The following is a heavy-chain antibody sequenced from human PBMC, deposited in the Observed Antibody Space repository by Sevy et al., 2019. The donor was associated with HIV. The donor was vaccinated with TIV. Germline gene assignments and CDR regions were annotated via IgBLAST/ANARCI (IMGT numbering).Heavy chain of an antibody. CDR1: GGSFSGYY. CDR2: INHSGST. Sequence: SETLSLTCAVYGGSFSGYYWSWIRQPPGKGLEWIGEINHSGSTNYNPSLKSRVTISVDTSKNQFSLKLSSVTAADTAVYYCARVGATRAGDPCYFDYWGQGTLVTVSS. CDR3: ARVGATRAGDPCYFDY. J-gene: IGHJ4*02. V-gene: IGHV4-34*01. D-gene: IGHD1-26*01.